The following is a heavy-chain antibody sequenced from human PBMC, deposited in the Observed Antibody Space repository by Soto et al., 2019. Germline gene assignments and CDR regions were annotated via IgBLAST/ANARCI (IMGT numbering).Heavy chain of an antibody. CDR1: GFTFTSSA. V-gene: IGHV1-58*01. J-gene: IGHJ6*02. D-gene: IGHD6-13*01. CDR2: IVVGSGST. CDR3: AVDSGYSSSWTYYYGMDV. Sequence: SVKVSCKASGFTFTSSAVRWVRHARGQRLEWIGWIVVGSGSTNYAQKFQERVTITRGVSTSRAYMGLSSLRSEDTAVYYCAVDSGYSSSWTYYYGMDVWGQGTTVTVSS.